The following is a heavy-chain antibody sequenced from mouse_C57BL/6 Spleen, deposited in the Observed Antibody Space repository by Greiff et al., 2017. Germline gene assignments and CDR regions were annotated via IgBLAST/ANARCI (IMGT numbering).Heavy chain of an antibody. CDR3: ARVDAFDY. CDR1: GYTFTSYW. J-gene: IGHJ3*01. V-gene: IGHV1-50*01. Sequence: QVQLQQPGAELVKPGASVKLSCKASGYTFTSYWMQWVKQRPGQGLEWIGEIDPSDSYTNYNQKFKGKATLTVDTSSSTAYMRLSSLTSEDSAVYDCARVDAFDYWGQGTLVTVSA. CDR2: IDPSDSYT.